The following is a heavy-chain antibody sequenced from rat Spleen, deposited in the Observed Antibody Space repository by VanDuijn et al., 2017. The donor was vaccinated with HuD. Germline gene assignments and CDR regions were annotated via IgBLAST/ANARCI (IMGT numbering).Heavy chain of an antibody. J-gene: IGHJ3*01. CDR2: INKDSGTI. V-gene: IGHV4-2*01. Sequence: EVKLVESGGGLVQPGRSLKLSCAASGFNFNDYWMGWVRQAPGKGLEWIGEINKDSGTIKYGPSFKDKFTISRDNAQNTLYLQMTKLGSEDTAIYYCVRAAFGVDYWGQGTLVTVSS. CDR3: VRAAFGVDY. D-gene: IGHD4-3*01. CDR1: GFNFNDYW.